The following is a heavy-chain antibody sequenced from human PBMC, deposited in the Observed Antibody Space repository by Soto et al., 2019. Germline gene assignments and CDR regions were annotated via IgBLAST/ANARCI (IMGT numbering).Heavy chain of an antibody. CDR3: AVDSSGYYSDNWFDP. J-gene: IGHJ5*02. V-gene: IGHV1-69*13. D-gene: IGHD3-22*01. CDR1: GYTFSSYA. Sequence: ASVKVSCKASGYTFSSYAISWVRQAPGQGLEWMGGIIPIFGTANYAQKFQGRVTITADESTSTAYMELSSLRSEDTAVYYCAVDSSGYYSDNWFDPWGQGTLVTVSS. CDR2: IIPIFGTA.